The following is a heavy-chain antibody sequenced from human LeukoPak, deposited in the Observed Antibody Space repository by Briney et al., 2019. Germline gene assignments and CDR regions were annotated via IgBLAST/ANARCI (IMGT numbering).Heavy chain of an antibody. V-gene: IGHV3-21*01. CDR3: ARGYMIVDLDLVDYFDY. Sequence: GGSLRLSCAASGFTFSSYSMNWVRQAPGKGLEWVSSISSSSSYIYYADSVKGRFTISRDNAKNSLYLQMNSLRAEDTAVYYCARGYMIVDLDLVDYFDYWGQGTLVTVSS. J-gene: IGHJ4*02. CDR2: ISSSSSYI. D-gene: IGHD3-22*01. CDR1: GFTFSSYS.